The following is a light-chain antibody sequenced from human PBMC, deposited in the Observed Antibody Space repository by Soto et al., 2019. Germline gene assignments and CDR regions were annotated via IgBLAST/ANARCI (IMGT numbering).Light chain of an antibody. Sequence: SYELTQPPSVSVAPGQTASITCGGNNIGSKSVHWYQQKPGQAPVLVVYDDRDRPSGLPERFSGSNSGNTATLTISRVEAGDEADYFCQVWDSSSGVIFGGGTKLTVL. CDR3: QVWDSSSGVI. CDR1: NIGSKS. CDR2: DDR. J-gene: IGLJ2*01. V-gene: IGLV3-21*02.